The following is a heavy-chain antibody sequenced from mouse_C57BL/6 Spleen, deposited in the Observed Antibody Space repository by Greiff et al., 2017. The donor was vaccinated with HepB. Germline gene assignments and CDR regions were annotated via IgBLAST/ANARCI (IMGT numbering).Heavy chain of an antibody. CDR2: ISDGGSYT. J-gene: IGHJ2*01. CDR3: AREEGMECPGYFDY. V-gene: IGHV5-4*01. CDR1: GFTFSSYA. Sequence: EVKLVESGGGLVKPGGSLKLSCAASGFTFSSYAMSWVRQTPEKRLEWVATISDGGSYTYYPDNVKGRFTIARENSKNNLYLQMSHLTSEDTAMYYCAREEGMECPGYFDYWGQGTTVTVSS. D-gene: IGHD6-5*01.